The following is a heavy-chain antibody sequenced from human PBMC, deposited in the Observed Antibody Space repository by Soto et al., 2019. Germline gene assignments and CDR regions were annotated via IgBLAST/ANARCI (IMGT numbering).Heavy chain of an antibody. Sequence: GGSLRLSCAASGFTFSNYWMSWVRQAPGKGLEWVANIKQDGSERYYVDSVKGRFTISRDNAKNSLYLQMNSLRVEDTAVYYCARDVGDFHYVNTGYNDYWGQRTRVTVSS. CDR2: IKQDGSER. CDR3: ARDVGDFHYVNTGYNDY. D-gene: IGHD3-22*01. V-gene: IGHV3-7*03. CDR1: GFTFSNYW. J-gene: IGHJ4*02.